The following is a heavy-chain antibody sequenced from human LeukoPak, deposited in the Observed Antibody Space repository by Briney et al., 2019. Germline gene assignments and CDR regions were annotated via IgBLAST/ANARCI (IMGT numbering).Heavy chain of an antibody. CDR1: GFTFSSYW. Sequence: GGSLRLSCAASGFTFSSYWMSWVRQAPGKGLEWVANIKQDGSEKYYVDSVKGRFTISRDNSKNTLYLQMNSLRAEDTAVYYCARDNPQIGVVGTGFDPWGQGTLVTVSS. CDR2: IKQDGSEK. D-gene: IGHD2-2*01. J-gene: IGHJ5*02. CDR3: ARDNPQIGVVGTGFDP. V-gene: IGHV3-7*03.